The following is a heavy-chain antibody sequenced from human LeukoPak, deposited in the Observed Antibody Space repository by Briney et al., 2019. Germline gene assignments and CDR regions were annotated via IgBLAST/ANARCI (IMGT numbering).Heavy chain of an antibody. CDR2: IIPIFGTA. CDR1: GGTFSSYA. J-gene: IGHJ5*02. D-gene: IGHD3-9*01. V-gene: IGHV1-69*13. CDR3: ARAGGILRYFDWLLPEWFDP. Sequence: AASVKVSCKASGGTFSSYAISWVRQAPGQGLEWMGGIIPIFGTANYAQKFQGRVTITADESTSTAYMELSSLRSEDTAVYYCARAGGILRYFDWLLPEWFDPWGQGTLVTVSS.